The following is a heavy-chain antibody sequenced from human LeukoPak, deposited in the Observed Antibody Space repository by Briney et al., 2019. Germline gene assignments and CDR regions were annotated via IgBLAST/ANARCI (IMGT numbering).Heavy chain of an antibody. CDR2: MNSDGTNT. Sequence: GGSLRLSCAASGFTFSNYWMHWVRQAPGKGLVWVSRMNSDGTNTNYADSVKGRFTLSRDNAKNTLYLQMNSLRAEDTAVYYCAKAPRYNWNSGLGYWGQGTLVTVSS. V-gene: IGHV3-74*01. CDR3: AKAPRYNWNSGLGY. J-gene: IGHJ4*02. CDR1: GFTFSNYW. D-gene: IGHD1-20*01.